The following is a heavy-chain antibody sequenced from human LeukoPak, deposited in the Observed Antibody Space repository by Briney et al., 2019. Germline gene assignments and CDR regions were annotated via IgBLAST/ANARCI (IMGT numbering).Heavy chain of an antibody. V-gene: IGHV3-9*03. D-gene: IGHD6-6*01. Sequence: GRFTISRDNAKNSLYLQMNSLRAEDMALYYCAKGIAARPLGAFDIWGQGTMVTVSS. CDR3: AKGIAARPLGAFDI. J-gene: IGHJ3*02.